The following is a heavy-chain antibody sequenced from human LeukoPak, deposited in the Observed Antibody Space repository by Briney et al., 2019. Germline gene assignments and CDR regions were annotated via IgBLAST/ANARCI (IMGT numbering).Heavy chain of an antibody. CDR1: GGTFSSYA. D-gene: IGHD3-22*01. V-gene: IGHV1-69*13. Sequence: GASVKVSCKASGGTFSSYAISWVRQAPGQGLEWMGGIIPIFGTANYAQKFQGRVTITADESTSTAYMELSSLRSEDTAVYYCARDRLYYYDSSGYSFFDHWGQGNLVTVSS. CDR2: IIPIFGTA. CDR3: ARDRLYYYDSSGYSFFDH. J-gene: IGHJ4*02.